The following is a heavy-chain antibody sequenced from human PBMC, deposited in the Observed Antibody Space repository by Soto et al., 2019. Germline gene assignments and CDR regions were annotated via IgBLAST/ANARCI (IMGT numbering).Heavy chain of an antibody. D-gene: IGHD6-6*01. CDR1: GFTFSSYG. Sequence: QVQLVESGGGVVQSGRSLRLSCAASGFTFSSYGMHWVRQAPGKGLEWVAVVHYDGSNTYSAHSVKGRFTISRDNSKKTLYLQMDSLRVEDTALYYCAKDRHSTSSGYFDYWGQGTLVTVSS. CDR3: AKDRHSTSSGYFDY. J-gene: IGHJ4*02. V-gene: IGHV3-33*06. CDR2: VHYDGSNT.